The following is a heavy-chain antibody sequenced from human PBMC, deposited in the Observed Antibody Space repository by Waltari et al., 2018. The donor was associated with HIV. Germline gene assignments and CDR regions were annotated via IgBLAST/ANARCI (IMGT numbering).Heavy chain of an antibody. D-gene: IGHD2-15*01. V-gene: IGHV3-48*02. J-gene: IGHJ4*02. CDR1: GFTFSRNT. CDR2: ITSDSTTI. Sequence: CAASGFTFSRNTMNWVRQAPGKGLEWLSTITSDSTTIHYADSVKGRFTISRDNAKNSVFLQMSSLRDEDTAVYYCASARVGTAYFDYWGQGTLVTVSS. CDR3: ASARVGTAYFDY.